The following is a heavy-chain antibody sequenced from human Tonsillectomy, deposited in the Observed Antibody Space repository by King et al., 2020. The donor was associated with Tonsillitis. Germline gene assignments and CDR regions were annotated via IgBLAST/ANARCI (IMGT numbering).Heavy chain of an antibody. D-gene: IGHD6-13*01. CDR2: ISSSGSTI. Sequence: VQLVESGGGLVKPGGSLRLSCAASGFTFSDYYMNWIRQAPGKALEWVSYISSSGSTIKYADSVRGRFTISRDNAKSSLSLQMNSLRAEDTAVYYCVRDWRGAEAGDRGQGTLVTVSS. CDR1: GFTFSDYY. V-gene: IGHV3-11*01. CDR3: VRDWRGAEAGD. J-gene: IGHJ4*02.